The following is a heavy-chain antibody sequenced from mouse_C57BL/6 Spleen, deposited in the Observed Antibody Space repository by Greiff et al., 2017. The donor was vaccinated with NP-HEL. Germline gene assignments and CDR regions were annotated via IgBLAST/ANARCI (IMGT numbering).Heavy chain of an antibody. V-gene: IGHV1-82*01. CDR3: AYDYDGYAMDY. D-gene: IGHD2-4*01. CDR2: IYPGDGDT. J-gene: IGHJ4*01. CDR1: GYAFSSSW. Sequence: VKLVESGPELVKPGASVKISCKASGYAFSSSWMNWVKQRPGKGLEWIGRIYPGDGDTNYNGKFKGKATLTADKSSSTAYMQLSSLTSEDSAVYFCAYDYDGYAMDYWGQGTSVTVSS.